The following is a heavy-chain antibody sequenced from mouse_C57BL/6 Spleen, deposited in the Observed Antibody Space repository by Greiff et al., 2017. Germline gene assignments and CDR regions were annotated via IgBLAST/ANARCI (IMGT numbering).Heavy chain of an antibody. J-gene: IGHJ2*01. CDR2: IRLKSDNYAT. Sequence: EVKLMESGGGLVQPGGSMKLSCVASGFTFSNYWMNWVRQSPEKGLEWVAQIRLKSDNYATHYAESVKGRFTISRDDSKSSVYLQMNNLRAEDTGIYYCTGEYYYGSRSLLDYWGQGTTLTVSS. D-gene: IGHD1-1*01. CDR1: GFTFSNYW. V-gene: IGHV6-3*01. CDR3: TGEYYYGSRSLLDY.